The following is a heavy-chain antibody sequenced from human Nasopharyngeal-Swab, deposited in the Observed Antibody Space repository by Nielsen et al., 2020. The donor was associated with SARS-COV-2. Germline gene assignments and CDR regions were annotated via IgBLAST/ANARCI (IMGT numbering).Heavy chain of an antibody. CDR1: GGSFSGYY. J-gene: IGHJ3*02. V-gene: IGHV4-34*01. D-gene: IGHD3-3*01. Sequence: SETLSLTCAVYGGSFSGYYWSWIRQPPGKGLEWIGEIYHSGSTNYNPSLKSRVTISVDKSKNQFSLKLSSVTAADTAVYYCARDRALRFLEWLNGVRAFDIWGQGTMVTVSS. CDR3: ARDRALRFLEWLNGVRAFDI. CDR2: IYHSGST.